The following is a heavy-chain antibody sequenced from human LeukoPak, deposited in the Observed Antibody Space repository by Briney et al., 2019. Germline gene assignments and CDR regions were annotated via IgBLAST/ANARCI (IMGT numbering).Heavy chain of an antibody. CDR3: AKDHSSSWYVFGH. D-gene: IGHD6-13*01. CDR2: ISGSGGST. J-gene: IGHJ4*02. Sequence: GGSLRLSCAASGFTFSSYAMSWVRQAPGKGLEWVSAISGSGGSTYYADSVKGRFTISRDNSKNTLCLQMNSLRAEDTAVYYCAKDHSSSWYVFGHWGQGTLVTVSS. CDR1: GFTFSSYA. V-gene: IGHV3-23*01.